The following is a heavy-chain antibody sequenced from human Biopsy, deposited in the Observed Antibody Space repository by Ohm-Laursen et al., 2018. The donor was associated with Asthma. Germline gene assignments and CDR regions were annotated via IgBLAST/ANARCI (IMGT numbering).Heavy chain of an antibody. V-gene: IGHV3-23*01. CDR3: AKITTDRQKANNWFDP. Sequence: LSLSCAASGFAFNNSSMTWVRQAPGKGLEWVSSISASGVRTFYADSVKGRFTVSRDSSRNTLYLQLSTLRVEDTAVYFCAKITTDRQKANNWFDPWGQGTLVTVSS. CDR1: GFAFNNSS. D-gene: IGHD3-22*01. J-gene: IGHJ5*02. CDR2: ISASGVRT.